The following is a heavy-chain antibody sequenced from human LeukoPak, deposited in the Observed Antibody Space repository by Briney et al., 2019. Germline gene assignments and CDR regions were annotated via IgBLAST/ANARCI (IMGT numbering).Heavy chain of an antibody. Sequence: ASVKVSCKASGYTFNVYFMHWVRQAPGQGLEWMGWINPNSGGTNYAQKFQGRVTMTRDTSTSTAYMELSRLRSDDTAVYYCARGLRGYYDTGGYTWDAFDIWGQGTMVTVSS. V-gene: IGHV1-2*02. CDR3: ARGLRGYYDTGGYTWDAFDI. J-gene: IGHJ3*02. CDR2: INPNSGGT. D-gene: IGHD3-22*01. CDR1: GYTFNVYF.